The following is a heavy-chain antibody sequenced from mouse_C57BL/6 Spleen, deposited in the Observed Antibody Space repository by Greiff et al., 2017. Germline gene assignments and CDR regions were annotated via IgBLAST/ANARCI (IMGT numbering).Heavy chain of an antibody. CDR1: GFSLTSYG. CDR2: IWSGGST. CDR3: AREGRWLPIYYYAMDY. V-gene: IGHV2-2*01. J-gene: IGHJ4*01. Sequence: QVQLKESGPGLVQPSQSLSITCTVSGFSLTSYGVHWVRQSPGKGLEWLGVIWSGGSTDYNAAFISRLSISKDNSKSQVFFKMNSLQADDTAIYYCAREGRWLPIYYYAMDYWGQGTSVTVSS. D-gene: IGHD2-3*01.